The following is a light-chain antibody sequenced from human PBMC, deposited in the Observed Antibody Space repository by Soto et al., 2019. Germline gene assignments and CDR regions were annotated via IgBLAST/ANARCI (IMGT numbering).Light chain of an antibody. V-gene: IGKV3-11*01. CDR2: DAS. Sequence: DIVLTQSPATLSLSPGERATLSCRASQSVSTYLAWYQQKPGQAPRPLIYDASNRATGIPARFSGSGSGTDFTLTISRLEPEDFAVYYCQQYGSSWTFGQGTKVDI. J-gene: IGKJ1*01. CDR3: QQYGSSWT. CDR1: QSVSTY.